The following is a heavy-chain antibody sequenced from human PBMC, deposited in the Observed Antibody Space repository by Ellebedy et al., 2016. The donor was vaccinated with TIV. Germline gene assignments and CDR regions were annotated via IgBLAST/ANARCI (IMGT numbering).Heavy chain of an antibody. J-gene: IGHJ6*02. CDR2: IKQDGSEK. CDR3: AKYRGESAYYHGLDV. CDR1: GFTFTSYW. D-gene: IGHD3-10*01. V-gene: IGHV3-7*01. Sequence: GESLKISCAASGFTFTSYWMHWVRQAPGKGLEWVANIKQDGSEKYYVDSVKGRFTISRDNAKNSLYLQMNSLRAEDTAVYYCAKYRGESAYYHGLDVWGQGTTVTVSS.